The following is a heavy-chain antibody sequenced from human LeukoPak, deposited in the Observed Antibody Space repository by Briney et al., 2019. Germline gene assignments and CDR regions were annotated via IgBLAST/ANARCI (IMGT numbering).Heavy chain of an antibody. D-gene: IGHD3-22*01. J-gene: IGHJ4*02. Sequence: ASVKVSCKASGYTFTSYYMHWVRQAPGQGLEWMGIINPSGGSTSYAQKFQGRVTMTRDMSTSTVYMELSSLRSEDTAVYYCARDLKRYYDSSGDSDYWGQGTLVTVSS. CDR2: INPSGGST. V-gene: IGHV1-46*01. CDR1: GYTFTSYY. CDR3: ARDLKRYYDSSGDSDY.